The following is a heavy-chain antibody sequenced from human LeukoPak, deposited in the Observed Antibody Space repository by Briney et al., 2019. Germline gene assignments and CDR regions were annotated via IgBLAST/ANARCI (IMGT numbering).Heavy chain of an antibody. CDR3: AKVAAGDSSGYYFGSVDY. J-gene: IGHJ4*02. Sequence: PGGSLRLSCVVSGFTFSSYAMHWVRQAPGKGLEWVSAISGSGGSTYYADSVKGRFTISRDNSKNTLYLQMNSLRAEDTAVYYCAKVAAGDSSGYYFGSVDYWGQGTLVTVSS. V-gene: IGHV3-23*01. D-gene: IGHD3-22*01. CDR2: ISGSGGST. CDR1: GFTFSSYA.